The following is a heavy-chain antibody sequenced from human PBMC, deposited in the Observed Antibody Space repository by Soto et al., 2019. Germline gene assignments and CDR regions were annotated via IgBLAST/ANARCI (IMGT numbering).Heavy chain of an antibody. V-gene: IGHV4-59*01. CDR3: ARWGDVVIIPAARVRAFDI. D-gene: IGHD2-2*01. J-gene: IGHJ3*02. CDR1: GGSISDYY. Sequence: QVELQESGPGLVKPSETLSLTCTVSGGSISDYYWAWIRQPPGKGLEWIAYVHSSGLTNYNPSLKNRVTISIDTSRNQFSLNLNSVTAADTAVYYCARWGDVVIIPAARVRAFDIWGQGTMVTVSS. CDR2: VHSSGLT.